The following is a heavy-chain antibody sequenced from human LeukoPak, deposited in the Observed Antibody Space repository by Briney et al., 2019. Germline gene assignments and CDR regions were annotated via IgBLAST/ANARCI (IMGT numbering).Heavy chain of an antibody. CDR3: AKDLEYYYDSSGYTYFDY. V-gene: IGHV3-30*02. CDR1: GFTFTSYW. Sequence: PGGSLRLSCAASGFTFTSYWMSWVRQAPGKGLEWVAFIRYDGSNKYYADSVKGRFTISRDNSKNTLYLQMNSLRAEDTAVYYCAKDLEYYYDSSGYTYFDYWGQGTLVTVSS. CDR2: IRYDGSNK. D-gene: IGHD3-22*01. J-gene: IGHJ4*02.